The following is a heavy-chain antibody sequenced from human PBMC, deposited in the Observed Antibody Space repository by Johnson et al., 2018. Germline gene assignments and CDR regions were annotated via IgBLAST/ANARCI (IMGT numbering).Heavy chain of an antibody. Sequence: VQLVESGGGVVQPGGSLKLSCVASGLSVSSHHMSWVRQAPGKGLEWVSTVLKSGTTDDADSVKGRFSISRGSSKNMLYLQMNSLRVEDTAMYYCARVQWLAIDVFNLWGQGTMVSVSS. J-gene: IGHJ3*01. CDR1: GLSVSSHH. CDR3: ARVQWLAIDVFNL. V-gene: IGHV3-53*01. CDR2: VLKSGTT. D-gene: IGHD6-19*01.